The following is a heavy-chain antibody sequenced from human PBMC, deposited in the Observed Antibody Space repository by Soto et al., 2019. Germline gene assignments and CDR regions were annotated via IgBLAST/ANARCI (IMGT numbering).Heavy chain of an antibody. CDR2: ISGSGSST. D-gene: IGHD6-13*01. CDR3: AKDRGYSSSWYSDY. Sequence: GGSLRLSCAASGFTFSSYSMNWVRQAPGKGLEWVSAISGSGSSTYYADSVKGRFTISRDNSKNTLYLQMNSLRAEDTAVYYCAKDRGYSSSWYSDYWGQGTLVTVSS. V-gene: IGHV3-23*01. J-gene: IGHJ4*02. CDR1: GFTFSSYS.